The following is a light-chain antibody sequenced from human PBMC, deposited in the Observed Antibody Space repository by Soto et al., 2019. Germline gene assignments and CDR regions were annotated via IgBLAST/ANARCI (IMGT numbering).Light chain of an antibody. Sequence: DIQMTQSPSSLSASVGDRVTITCRASQSISTYLNWYQQKPGKAPNLLIYAASSLQSGVPSRFSGSGSATDFTLNISSLQPEDFAAYYCQKSYSNPWTLGQGTKVDI. CDR2: AAS. V-gene: IGKV1-39*01. J-gene: IGKJ1*01. CDR3: QKSYSNPWT. CDR1: QSISTY.